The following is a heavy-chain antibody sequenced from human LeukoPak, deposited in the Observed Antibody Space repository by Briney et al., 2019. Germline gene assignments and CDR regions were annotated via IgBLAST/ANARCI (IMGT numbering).Heavy chain of an antibody. Sequence: SGGSLRLSCTASEFTVSRNYMLWVRQAPGKGLEWVSLIFSNGDTHYADSVKGRFTISRDTSKNTVSLQMNSLRVEDTAMYYCTRDQMNYWGQGTLVTVS. D-gene: IGHD5-24*01. J-gene: IGHJ4*02. CDR2: IFSNGDT. CDR3: TRDQMNY. V-gene: IGHV3-53*01. CDR1: EFTVSRNY.